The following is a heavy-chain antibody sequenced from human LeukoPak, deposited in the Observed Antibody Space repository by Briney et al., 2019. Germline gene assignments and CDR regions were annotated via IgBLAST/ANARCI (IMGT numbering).Heavy chain of an antibody. CDR3: ARAHSETIVVVPAATGAFDI. V-gene: IGHV4-59*01. J-gene: IGHJ3*02. D-gene: IGHD2-2*01. CDR2: IYYSGST. Sequence: SETLSLTCTVSGDSITSYYWSWIRQPPGKGLEWIGYIYYSGSTNYNPSLKSRVTISVDTSKNQFSLKLSSVTAADTAVYYCARAHSETIVVVPAATGAFDIWGQGTMVTVSS. CDR1: GDSITSYY.